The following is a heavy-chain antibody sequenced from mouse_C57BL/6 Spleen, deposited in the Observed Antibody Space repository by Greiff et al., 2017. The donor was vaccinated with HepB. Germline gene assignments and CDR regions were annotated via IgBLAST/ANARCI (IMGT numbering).Heavy chain of an antibody. V-gene: IGHV5-17*01. CDR2: ISSGSSTI. Sequence: EVQLVESGGGLVKPGGSLKLSCAASGFTFSDYGMHWVRQAPEKGLEWVAYISSGSSTIYYADTVKGRFTISRDNAKNTLFLQMTSLRSEDTAMYYCANYDWFAYWGQGTLVTVSA. D-gene: IGHD2-4*01. CDR1: GFTFSDYG. CDR3: ANYDWFAY. J-gene: IGHJ3*01.